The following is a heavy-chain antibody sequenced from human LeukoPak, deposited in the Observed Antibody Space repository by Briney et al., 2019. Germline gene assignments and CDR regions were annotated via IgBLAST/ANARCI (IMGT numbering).Heavy chain of an antibody. D-gene: IGHD1-1*01. CDR1: GFTFSTYW. Sequence: GGSLRLSCAASGFTFSTYWMSWVRQAPGKGLEWVANIKQDGSEKYYVDSVKGRFTISRDNAKNSLYLQMNSLRAEDTVVYYCARDYDWYYYYMDVWGKGTTVTVSS. V-gene: IGHV3-7*01. J-gene: IGHJ6*03. CDR2: IKQDGSEK. CDR3: ARDYDWYYYYMDV.